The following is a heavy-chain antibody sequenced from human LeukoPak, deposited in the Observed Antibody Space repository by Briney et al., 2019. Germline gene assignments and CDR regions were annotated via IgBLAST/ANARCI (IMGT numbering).Heavy chain of an antibody. D-gene: IGHD3-10*01. CDR3: ARLVYYYGSGSYLDY. J-gene: IGHJ4*02. Sequence: SGTLSLTCAVSGGSISSSNWWSWVRQPPGKGLEWIGEIYHSGSTNYNPSLKSRVTISVDKSKNQFSLKLSSVTAADTAVYYCARLVYYYGSGSYLDYWGQGTLVTVSS. CDR1: GGSISSSNW. CDR2: IYHSGST. V-gene: IGHV4-4*02.